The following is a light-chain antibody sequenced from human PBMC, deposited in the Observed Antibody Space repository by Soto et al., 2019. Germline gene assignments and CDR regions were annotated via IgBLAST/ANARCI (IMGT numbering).Light chain of an antibody. V-gene: IGKV3-20*01. J-gene: IGKJ1*01. CDR2: GAS. CDR3: QKYGNFWT. CDR1: QNVSSNL. Sequence: TVLTQSPGTLSLSPGERATLSWRASQNVSSNLVVWYQQHPGQAPRLLIYGASSRATGIPDRFSGSGSGTDFSLTIRRLEPDDFAVYYCQKYGNFWTFGQGTKVEIK.